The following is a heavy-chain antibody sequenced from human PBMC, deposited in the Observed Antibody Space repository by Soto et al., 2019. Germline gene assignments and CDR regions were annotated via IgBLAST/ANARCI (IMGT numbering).Heavy chain of an antibody. CDR3: ARAGYYGSGSYNY. CDR2: IYYSGST. V-gene: IGHV4-31*03. Sequence: SETLSLTFIVSGGSISSGGYYWSWIRPHPGKGLEWIGYIYYSGSTYYNPSLKSRVTISVDTSKNQFSLKLSSVTAADTAVYYCARAGYYGSGSYNYWGQGTLVTVSS. CDR1: GGSISSGGYY. J-gene: IGHJ4*02. D-gene: IGHD3-10*01.